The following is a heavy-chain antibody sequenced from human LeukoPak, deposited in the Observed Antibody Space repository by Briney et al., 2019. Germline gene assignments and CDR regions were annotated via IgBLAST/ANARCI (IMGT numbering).Heavy chain of an antibody. CDR1: GASISSFY. CDR3: ARGVGATTQFDY. J-gene: IGHJ4*02. D-gene: IGHD1-26*01. CDR2: IYYSGSA. Sequence: SETLSLTCSVSGASISSFYWTWIRQPPGKGLEWIGSIYYSGSADYNPSLKSRVTISVDTSKSQFSLRLSSVTAADTAVYFCARGVGATTQFDYWGQGTRVTVSS. V-gene: IGHV4-59*08.